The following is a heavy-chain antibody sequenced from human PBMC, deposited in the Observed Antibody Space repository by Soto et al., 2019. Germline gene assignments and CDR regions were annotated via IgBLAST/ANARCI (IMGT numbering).Heavy chain of an antibody. J-gene: IGHJ4*02. CDR1: GFTFSGYA. CDR2: ISSSGDTT. V-gene: IGHV3-23*01. D-gene: IGHD3-10*01. Sequence: EVQMLQTGGGLVQTGGSLRLSCSASGFTFSGYAMSWVRRGPGRGLEWVSAISSSGDTTYYADPVKGRFTISRDNSKNTLFLQMNSLRADDTAVYYCAKDLRGDDLGRDHWGQGALVTVSS. CDR3: AKDLRGDDLGRDH.